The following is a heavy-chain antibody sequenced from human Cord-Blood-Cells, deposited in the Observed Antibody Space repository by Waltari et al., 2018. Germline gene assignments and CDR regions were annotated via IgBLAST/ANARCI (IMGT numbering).Heavy chain of an antibody. D-gene: IGHD3-16*02. CDR3: ARSSWSCDYVWGSYPFDY. V-gene: IGHV4-38-2*02. CDR1: GYSISSGYY. J-gene: IGHJ4*02. Sequence: QVQLQESGPGLVKPSETLSLTCTVSGYSISSGYYWGWIRQLPGQGLEWIGSIYHSGSTYYNPSLKSRVTISVDTSKNQFSLKLSSVTAADTAVYYCARSSWSCDYVWGSYPFDYWGQGTLVTVSS. CDR2: IYHSGST.